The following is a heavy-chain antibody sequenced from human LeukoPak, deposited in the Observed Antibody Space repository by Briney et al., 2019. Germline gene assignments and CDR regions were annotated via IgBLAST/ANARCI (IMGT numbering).Heavy chain of an antibody. V-gene: IGHV3-21*05. D-gene: IGHD6-13*01. CDR3: AREQYSSSWPFDY. J-gene: IGHJ4*02. CDR1: GFTFSSYS. CDR2: ISSSSSYI. Sequence: GGSLRLSCAASGFTFSSYSMNWVRQAPGKGLEWVSYISSSSSYIYYADSVKGRFTISRDNAKNSLYLQMNSLRAEDTAVYYCAREQYSSSWPFDYWGQGTLATVSS.